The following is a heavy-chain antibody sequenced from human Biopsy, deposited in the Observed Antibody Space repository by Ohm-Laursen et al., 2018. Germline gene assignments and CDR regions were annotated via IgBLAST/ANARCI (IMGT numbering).Heavy chain of an antibody. Sequence: EASVKVSCKASGFIFTSYGLSWVRQAPGQGLEWMGWISSSNDNTNYAQKFQGRVTMTADTSTSTAYMELRSLGSDDTAVYYCARDFFDSSGYFYYYNGVDLWGQGTTVTVSS. D-gene: IGHD3-22*01. CDR1: GFIFTSYG. J-gene: IGHJ6*02. CDR2: ISSSNDNT. CDR3: ARDFFDSSGYFYYYNGVDL. V-gene: IGHV1-18*01.